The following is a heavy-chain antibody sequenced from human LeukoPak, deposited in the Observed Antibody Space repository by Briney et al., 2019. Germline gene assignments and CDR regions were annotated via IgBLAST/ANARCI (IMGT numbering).Heavy chain of an antibody. CDR1: GFTVSTNY. Sequence: GGSLRLSCAASGFTVSTNYITWVRQAPGKGLEWVSVIYAGGYTYYTDSVKGRFTISRDNSKNTVYLQMNTPKAEDTAVYYCAKGEWELDYWGQGTQVTVSS. V-gene: IGHV3-66*01. CDR2: IYAGGYT. J-gene: IGHJ4*02. CDR3: AKGEWELDY. D-gene: IGHD1-26*01.